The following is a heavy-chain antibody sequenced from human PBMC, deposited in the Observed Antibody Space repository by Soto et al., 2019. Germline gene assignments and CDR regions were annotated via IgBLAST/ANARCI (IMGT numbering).Heavy chain of an antibody. Sequence: SETLSLTCTVSGASISNAYWSWIRQAAGKRLEWIGRIHSSGTFNYNPSLKSRVSISRDTSKNQISLKLSSVTAADTAVYYCARDNIVSKGYGMDVWGQGTAVTVSS. J-gene: IGHJ6*02. CDR2: IHSSGTF. CDR3: ARDNIVSKGYGMDV. CDR1: GASISNAY. D-gene: IGHD5-12*01. V-gene: IGHV4-4*07.